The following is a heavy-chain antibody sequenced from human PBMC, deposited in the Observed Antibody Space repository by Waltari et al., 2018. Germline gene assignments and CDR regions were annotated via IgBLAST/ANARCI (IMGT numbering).Heavy chain of an antibody. CDR1: GGSISSSSYY. CDR2: IYYSGST. D-gene: IGHD6-13*01. Sequence: QVQLQASGPGLVKPSETLSLTCTVSGGSISSSSYYWGWIRQPPGKGLEWIGSIYYSGSTYYNPSLKSRVTISVDTSKNQFSLKLSSVTAADTAVYYCARQDSSWYSWVDYWGQGTLVTVSS. V-gene: IGHV4-39*01. J-gene: IGHJ4*02. CDR3: ARQDSSWYSWVDY.